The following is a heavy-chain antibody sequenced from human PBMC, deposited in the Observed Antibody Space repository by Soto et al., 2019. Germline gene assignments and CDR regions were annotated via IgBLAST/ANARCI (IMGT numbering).Heavy chain of an antibody. Sequence: SETLSLTCAVSGGSISSGGYSWNWIRQPPGKGLEWIGYIYYGGSTYYNPSLQSRVTMSVDRSRNQFSLKLNSVTAADTAVYYCARVRREYDNSGPVDYWGQGTLVTVSS. V-gene: IGHV4-30-2*01. CDR2: IYYGGST. D-gene: IGHD3-22*01. CDR1: GGSISSGGYS. J-gene: IGHJ4*02. CDR3: ARVRREYDNSGPVDY.